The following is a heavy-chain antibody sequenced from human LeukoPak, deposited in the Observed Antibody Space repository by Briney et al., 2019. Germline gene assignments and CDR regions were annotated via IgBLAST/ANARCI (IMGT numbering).Heavy chain of an antibody. CDR1: GGSISSSSYY. CDR2: IYYSGST. J-gene: IGHJ4*02. Sequence: SETLSLTCTVSGGSISSSSYYWGWIRQPPGKGLEWIGSIYYSGSTYYNPSLKSRVTISVDTSKNQFSLKLRSVTAADTAVYYCARRIVVTRGFDYWGQGTLVTVSS. D-gene: IGHD4-23*01. CDR3: ARRIVVTRGFDY. V-gene: IGHV4-39*01.